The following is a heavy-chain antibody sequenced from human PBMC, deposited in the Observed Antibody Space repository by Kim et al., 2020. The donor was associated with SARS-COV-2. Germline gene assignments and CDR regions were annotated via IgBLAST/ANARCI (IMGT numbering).Heavy chain of an antibody. V-gene: IGHV3-30*03. J-gene: IGHJ2*01. CDR1: GFTFSTYG. CDR3: ARDQWEFSSASGFDN. D-gene: IGHD6-6*01. Sequence: GGSLRLSCATSGFTFSTYGMHWVRQAPGKGLEWVAFISYDGGEKNYADSVKGRFTVSRDNSKDTLYLQLNSLRPEDTALYYCARDQWEFSSASGFDNRGR. CDR2: ISYDGGEK.